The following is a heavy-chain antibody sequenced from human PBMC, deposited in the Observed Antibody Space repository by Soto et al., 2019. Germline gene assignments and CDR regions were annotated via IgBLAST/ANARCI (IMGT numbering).Heavy chain of an antibody. CDR2: ISSSSSTI. Sequence: EVQLVESGGGLVQPGGSLRLSCAASGFTFSSYSMNWVRQAPGKGLEWVSYISSSSSTIYYADSVKGRFTISGDNAKNSMYLQMNSLRAEDTAVYYCARGTTAPSGSWEYYGMDVWGQGTTVTVSS. V-gene: IGHV3-48*01. CDR1: GFTFSSYS. CDR3: ARGTTAPSGSWEYYGMDV. D-gene: IGHD6-13*01. J-gene: IGHJ6*02.